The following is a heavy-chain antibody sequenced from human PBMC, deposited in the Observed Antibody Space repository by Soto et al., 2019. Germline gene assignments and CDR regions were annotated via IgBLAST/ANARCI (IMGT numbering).Heavy chain of an antibody. V-gene: IGHV4-34*01. CDR2: INHSGRV. D-gene: IGHD3-22*01. CDR1: GGSFSGHS. CDR3: STRAYDTNGYYRFDP. J-gene: IGHJ5*01. Sequence: SETLSLTCAVYGGSFSGHSWTWIRQSPGKGLEWIGDINHSGRVNYSPSLKSRVTISLDTSKNQFSLTLSAVTAADTAMYYCSTRAYDTNGYYRFDPWGQGTLVTVSS.